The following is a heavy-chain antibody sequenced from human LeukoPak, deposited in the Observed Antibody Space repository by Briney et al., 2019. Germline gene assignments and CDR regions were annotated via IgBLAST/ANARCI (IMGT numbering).Heavy chain of an antibody. V-gene: IGHV4-31*03. Sequence: SETLSLTCTVSGGSISSGGYYWSWIRQHPGQGLEWIGYIYYSGSTYYNPSLKSRVTISVDTSKNQFSLKLSSVTAADTAVYYCARGYYDSSGYYVDYWGQGTLVTVSS. CDR1: GGSISSGGYY. J-gene: IGHJ4*02. CDR3: ARGYYDSSGYYVDY. D-gene: IGHD3-22*01. CDR2: IYYSGST.